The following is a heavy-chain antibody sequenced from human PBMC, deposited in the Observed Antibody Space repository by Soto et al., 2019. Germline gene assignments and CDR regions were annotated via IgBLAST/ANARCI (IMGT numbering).Heavy chain of an antibody. Sequence: SETLSLTCTVSGGSISSGDYYWSWIRQPPGKGLEWIGYIYYSGSTYYNPSLKSRVTISVDTSKNQFTLKLSSVTAADTAVYYCARVGISSWYPRGWFDPWGQGTLVTVSS. CDR3: ARVGISSWYPRGWFDP. CDR1: GGSISSGDYY. J-gene: IGHJ5*02. V-gene: IGHV4-30-4*01. CDR2: IYYSGST. D-gene: IGHD6-13*01.